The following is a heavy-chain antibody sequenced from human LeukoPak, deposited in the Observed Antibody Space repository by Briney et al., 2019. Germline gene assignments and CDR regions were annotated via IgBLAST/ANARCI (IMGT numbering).Heavy chain of an antibody. CDR2: IYYSGST. D-gene: IGHD2-2*01. CDR3: ARDSFSSYCSSTSCSSFDY. J-gene: IGHJ4*02. CDR1: GGSISSGDYY. Sequence: SQTLSLTCTVSGGSISSGDYYWSWIRQPPGKGQEWIGYIYYSGSTYYNPSLKSRVTISVDTSKNQFSLKLSSVTAADTAVYYCARDSFSSYCSSTSCSSFDYWGQGTLVTVSS. V-gene: IGHV4-30-4*08.